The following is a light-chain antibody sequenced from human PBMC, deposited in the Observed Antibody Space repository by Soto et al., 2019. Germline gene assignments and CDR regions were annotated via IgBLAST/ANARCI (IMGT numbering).Light chain of an antibody. CDR1: YSDVGAYTY. Sequence: ALTQPASVSGSPGQSITISCTGTYSDVGAYTYVSWYQHHPGKAPKLMVSGVSNRPSGVSDRFSGSKSGNTASLTISGLQAEDEADYYCSSYTTSSTYVFGTGTKVTV. CDR2: GVS. CDR3: SSYTTSSTYV. J-gene: IGLJ1*01. V-gene: IGLV2-14*03.